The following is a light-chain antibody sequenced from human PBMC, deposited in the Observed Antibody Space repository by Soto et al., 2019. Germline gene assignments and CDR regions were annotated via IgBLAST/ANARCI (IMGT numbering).Light chain of an antibody. CDR1: SSDVGGYNY. Sequence: QSAVTPPRSVSVSPGQSVSISCTGTSSDVGGYNYVSWYQQHPGKAPKVMIYDVSKRPSGVPDRFSGSKSGNTASLTISGLQSEDEADYYCCSYAGRYTYVFGTGTKVTVL. CDR3: CSYAGRYTYV. CDR2: DVS. V-gene: IGLV2-11*01. J-gene: IGLJ1*01.